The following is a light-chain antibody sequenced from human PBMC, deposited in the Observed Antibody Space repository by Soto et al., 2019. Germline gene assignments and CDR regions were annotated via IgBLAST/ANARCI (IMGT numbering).Light chain of an antibody. J-gene: IGLJ1*01. CDR2: DVS. CDR1: SSDVGAYNY. Sequence: QSVLTQPASVSGSPGHSITISYTGTSSDVGAYNYVSWYQHHPGNAPKLLIYDVSTRPSGVSNRFSGSKSGNTASLTISGLQAEDEADYYCSSYTTSTTRVFGTGTKVTVL. CDR3: SSYTTSTTRV. V-gene: IGLV2-14*03.